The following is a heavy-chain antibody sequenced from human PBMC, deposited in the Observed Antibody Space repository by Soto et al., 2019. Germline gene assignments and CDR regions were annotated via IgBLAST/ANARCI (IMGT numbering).Heavy chain of an antibody. CDR3: AREGAEPFDY. CDR1: GGSISSGGYY. J-gene: IGHJ4*02. CDR2: IYYSGST. D-gene: IGHD3-10*01. V-gene: IGHV4-31*01. Sequence: QVQLQESGPGLVKPSQTLSLTCTVSGGSISSGGYYWSWIRQHPGKGLEWIGYIYYSGSTYYNPXXXXXXXXXXXXXXXXXXXXXXXXTAADTAVYYCAREGAEPFDYWGQGTLVTVSS.